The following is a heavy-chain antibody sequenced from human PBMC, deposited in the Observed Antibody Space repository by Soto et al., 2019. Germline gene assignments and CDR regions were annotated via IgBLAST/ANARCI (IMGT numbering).Heavy chain of an antibody. CDR3: ARSGETIFGVGKYYYYYYMDV. V-gene: IGHV3-7*01. CDR1: GFTCSSYW. D-gene: IGHD3-3*01. Sequence: HPGGSLRLSCVASGFTCSSYWMSWARQAPGKGLEWVANIKQDGSETDYVDSVEGRFTISRDNAKNSLYLQMNSLRAEDTAVYYCARSGETIFGVGKYYYYYYMDVWGKGTTVTVSS. J-gene: IGHJ6*03. CDR2: IKQDGSET.